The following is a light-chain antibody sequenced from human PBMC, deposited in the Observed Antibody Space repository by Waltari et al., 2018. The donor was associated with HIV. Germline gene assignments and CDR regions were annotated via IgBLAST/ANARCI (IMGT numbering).Light chain of an antibody. Sequence: QSVLSQSPSASGTPGQRVTISCSGGSSNIGSYPESWYQQFPGTAPKRLIYGNNQGPSGVPDRFSGSKSGTSASLAISGLQSEDESDDYCATWDDSLNSPVFVGGTKLTVL. CDR3: ATWDDSLNSPV. J-gene: IGLJ3*02. CDR1: SSNIGSYP. V-gene: IGLV1-44*01. CDR2: GNN.